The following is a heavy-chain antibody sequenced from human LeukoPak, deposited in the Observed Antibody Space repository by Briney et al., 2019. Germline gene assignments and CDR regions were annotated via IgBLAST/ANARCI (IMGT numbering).Heavy chain of an antibody. V-gene: IGHV3-7*01. CDR1: GFTFSSCW. D-gene: IGHD6-19*01. CDR3: ARDPSSGWFNY. J-gene: IGHJ4*02. Sequence: GGSLRLSCAASGFTFSSCWMNWVRQAPGKGLEWVANIKQDGSEKYYVDSVKGRFTISRDNAKNSLYLQMNSLRAEDTAVYYCARDPSSGWFNYWGQGTLVTVSS. CDR2: IKQDGSEK.